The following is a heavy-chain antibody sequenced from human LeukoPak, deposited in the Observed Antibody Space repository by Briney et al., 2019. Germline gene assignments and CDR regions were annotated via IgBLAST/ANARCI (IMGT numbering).Heavy chain of an antibody. CDR1: GSPFASYG. V-gene: IGHV1-18*01. CDR3: ARDHGGKLDRYFDV. J-gene: IGHJ2*01. Sequence: ASGKLPCKASGSPFASYGVSWVRHAPGPGLGWRGWISAYKGNTNHPQKFQGRITITTETSTSTAYTELRRLSSDDTAVYYWARDHGGKLDRYFDVWGRGTLVTVSS. D-gene: IGHD2-15*01. CDR2: ISAYKGNT.